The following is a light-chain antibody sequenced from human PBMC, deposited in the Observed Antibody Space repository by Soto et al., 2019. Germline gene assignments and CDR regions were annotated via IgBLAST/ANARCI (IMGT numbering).Light chain of an antibody. J-gene: IGKJ3*01. V-gene: IGKV1-5*03. Sequence: DIQMTQSPSTLSASVGDRVTITCRASQSISSWLAWYQQKPGKAPKLLIYKASSLESGVPSRFSGSGSGTEFTLTISSLQPDDFATYYCQQYNDYFLTFGPGNKVDIK. CDR2: KAS. CDR3: QQYNDYFLT. CDR1: QSISSW.